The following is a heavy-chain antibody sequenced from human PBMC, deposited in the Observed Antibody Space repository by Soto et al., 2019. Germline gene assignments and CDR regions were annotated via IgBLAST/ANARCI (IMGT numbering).Heavy chain of an antibody. CDR1: GFTFSSYD. Sequence: GGSLRLSCAASGFTFSSYDMHWVRQATGKGQEWITAIGTAGDTYYPGYVKGRFTISRENAKNSLYIKMNSLRTGETAVYYCASVYHCCSTSCPVGNMVAFDIWGQGTMVTVSS. CDR2: IGTAGDT. CDR3: ASVYHCCSTSCPVGNMVAFDI. V-gene: IGHV3-13*01. J-gene: IGHJ3*02. D-gene: IGHD2-2*01.